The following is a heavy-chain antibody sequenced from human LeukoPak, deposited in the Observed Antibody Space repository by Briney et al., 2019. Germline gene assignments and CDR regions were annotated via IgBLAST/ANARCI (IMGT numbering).Heavy chain of an antibody. J-gene: IGHJ3*02. CDR3: ARGGPGSAFDI. CDR2: IYSGGST. CDR1: GFTVSSNY. D-gene: IGHD3-10*01. Sequence: PGGSLRLSCAASGFTVSSNYMSWDRQAPGKGLEWVSVIYSGGSTYYADSVKGRFTISRHNSKNTLYLQMNCLRAEDTAVYYCARGGPGSAFDIWGQGTMVTVSS. V-gene: IGHV3-53*04.